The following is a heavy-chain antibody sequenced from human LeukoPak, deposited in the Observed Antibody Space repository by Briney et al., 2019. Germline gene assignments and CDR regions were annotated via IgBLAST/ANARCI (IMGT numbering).Heavy chain of an antibody. CDR2: ISSSGGRT. CDR3: ARRGYFYGSGSRPGFDC. CDR1: GFIFSNYA. J-gene: IGHJ4*02. D-gene: IGHD3-10*01. V-gene: IGHV3-64*01. Sequence: GGSLRLSCAASGFIFSNYAMFWVRQAPGKGLEYVSAISSSGGRTSYANSVKGRFTISRDNSKNTLYLQMGSLRADDMAVYYCARRGYFYGSGSRPGFDCWGQGALVTVSS.